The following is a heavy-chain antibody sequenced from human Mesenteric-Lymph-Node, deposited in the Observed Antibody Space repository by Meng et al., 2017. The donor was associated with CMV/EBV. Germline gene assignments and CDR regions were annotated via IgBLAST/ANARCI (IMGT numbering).Heavy chain of an antibody. Sequence: ASVKVSCKASGYTFINYGLSWARQAPGQGLEWMGWITAYSGNTNYAQKFQGRVTMTTDTSTSTVYMELRSLRSDDTAVYYCARYYDSSGSYYEDFDYWSQGTLVTVSS. CDR3: ARYYDSSGSYYEDFDY. J-gene: IGHJ4*02. D-gene: IGHD3-22*01. CDR2: ITAYSGNT. CDR1: GYTFINYG. V-gene: IGHV1-18*01.